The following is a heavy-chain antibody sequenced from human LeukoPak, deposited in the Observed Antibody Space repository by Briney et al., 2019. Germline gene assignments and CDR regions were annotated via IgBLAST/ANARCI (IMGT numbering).Heavy chain of an antibody. CDR2: ISAYNGNT. V-gene: IGHV1-18*01. D-gene: IGHD3-22*01. CDR1: GYTFTSYG. J-gene: IGHJ4*02. CDR3: ARDYYDSCGYYYFDY. Sequence: ASVKVSCKASGYTFTSYGISWVRQAPGQGLEWMGWISAYNGNTNYAQKLQGRVTMTTDTSTSTAYMGLRSLRSNDTAVYYCARDYYDSCGYYYFDYWGQGTLVTVSS.